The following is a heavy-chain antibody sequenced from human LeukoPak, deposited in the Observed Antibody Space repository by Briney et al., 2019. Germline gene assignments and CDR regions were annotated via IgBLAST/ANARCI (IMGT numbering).Heavy chain of an antibody. D-gene: IGHD6-13*01. CDR2: ISGSGTNT. Sequence: GGSLRLSCAASGFTFSSYTMNWVRQAPGRGLEWVSGISGSGTNTYYADSVKGRFTISRDNSKNTLYLQMNSLRAEDTAVYYCARDPLSSSSFDLWGQGTLVTVSS. V-gene: IGHV3-23*01. CDR3: ARDPLSSSSFDL. J-gene: IGHJ4*02. CDR1: GFTFSSYT.